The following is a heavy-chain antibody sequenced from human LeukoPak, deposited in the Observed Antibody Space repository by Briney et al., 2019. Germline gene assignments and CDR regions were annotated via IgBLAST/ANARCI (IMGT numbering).Heavy chain of an antibody. Sequence: SETLSLTCTVSGGSISSSSYYWGWIRQPPGKGLEWIGSIYYSGSTYYNPSLKSRVTISVDTSKNQFSLKLTSVTAADTAIYYCARDHWGSLDYWGQGALVTVSS. CDR3: ARDHWGSLDY. CDR2: IYYSGST. V-gene: IGHV4-39*07. D-gene: IGHD7-27*01. CDR1: GGSISSSSYY. J-gene: IGHJ4*02.